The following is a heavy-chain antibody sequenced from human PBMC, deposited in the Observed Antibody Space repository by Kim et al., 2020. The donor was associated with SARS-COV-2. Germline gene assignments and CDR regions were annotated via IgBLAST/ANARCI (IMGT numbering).Heavy chain of an antibody. V-gene: IGHV1-3*01. CDR3: ARARYCSSSSCYAGNYYYYGMDV. CDR2: INAGNGNT. J-gene: IGHJ6*02. CDR1: GYTFTSYA. D-gene: IGHD2-2*01. Sequence: ASVKVSCKASGYTFTSYAMHWVRQAPGQRLEWMGWINAGNGNTKHSQKFQGRVTITRDTSASTAYMELSSLRSEDTAVYYCARARYCSSSSCYAGNYYYYGMDVWGQGTTVTVSS.